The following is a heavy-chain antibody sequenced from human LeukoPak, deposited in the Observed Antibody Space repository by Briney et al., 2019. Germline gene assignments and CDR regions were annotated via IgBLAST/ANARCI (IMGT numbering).Heavy chain of an antibody. CDR1: GYSFTSYW. J-gene: IGHJ4*02. CDR2: IYPGDSDT. CDR3: ARHYDTRTDY. Sequence: GESLKISRKGSGYSFTSYWIAWVRQMPGKGVEWMGIIYPGDSDTRYSPSFQGQVTISADNPISTAYLQWTSLKASDTAMHYCARHYDTRTDYWGQGNLVTVSS. V-gene: IGHV5-51*01. D-gene: IGHD3-22*01.